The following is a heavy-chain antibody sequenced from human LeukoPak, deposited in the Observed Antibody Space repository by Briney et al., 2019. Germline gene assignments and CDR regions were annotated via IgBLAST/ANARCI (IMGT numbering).Heavy chain of an antibody. CDR2: ISYDGSNK. Sequence: PGGSLRLSCAASGFTFSSYAMHWVRQAPGKGLEWVAVISYDGSNKYYADSVKGRFTISRDNSKNTLYLQMNSLRAEDTAVYYCARVPGVYYYDSSGYYYDWYFDLWGRGTLVTVSS. CDR1: GFTFSSYA. CDR3: ARVPGVYYYDSSGYYYDWYFDL. D-gene: IGHD3-22*01. V-gene: IGHV3-30-3*01. J-gene: IGHJ2*01.